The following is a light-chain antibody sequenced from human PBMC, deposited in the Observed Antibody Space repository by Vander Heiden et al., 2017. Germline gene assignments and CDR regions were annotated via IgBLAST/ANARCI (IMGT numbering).Light chain of an antibody. Sequence: DIQMTQSPSSLSASVGDRVIITCRASQSISSYLNWYQQKPGKAPKLLIYAASSLQSGVPSRFSGSGSGTDFTLTISSLQPEDFATYYCQQIYSTPYTFGQGTKLEIK. CDR3: QQIYSTPYT. V-gene: IGKV1-39*01. J-gene: IGKJ2*01. CDR1: QSISSY. CDR2: AAS.